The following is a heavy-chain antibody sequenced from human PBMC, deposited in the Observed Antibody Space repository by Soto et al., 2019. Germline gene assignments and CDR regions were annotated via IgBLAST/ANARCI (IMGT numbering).Heavy chain of an antibody. CDR1: GGSISSYY. V-gene: IGHV4-4*07. J-gene: IGHJ6*02. Sequence: QVQLQESGPGLVKPSETLSLTCTVSGGSISSYYWSWIRQPVGKGLEWIGSIYTSGSTNYNPSLKSRVTMSVDTSKNQFSLKLSSVTAADTAVYYCAREGYYGMDVWGQGTTVTVSS. CDR2: IYTSGST. CDR3: AREGYYGMDV.